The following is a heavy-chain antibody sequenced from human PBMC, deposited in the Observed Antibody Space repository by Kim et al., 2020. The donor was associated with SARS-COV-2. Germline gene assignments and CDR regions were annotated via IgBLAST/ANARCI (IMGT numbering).Heavy chain of an antibody. Sequence: GGSLRLSCAASGFTFSSYSMNWVRQAPGKGLEWLSYIGSTSNIINYADSVKGRFTISRDNAKNSLYLQMNSLRDEDTAVYYCARISRGYCTSNYCSGIAAAEDFDFWGQGTLVTVSS. CDR1: GFTFSSYS. D-gene: IGHD2-2*01. J-gene: IGHJ4*02. CDR3: ARISRGYCTSNYCSGIAAAEDFDF. V-gene: IGHV3-48*02. CDR2: IGSTSNII.